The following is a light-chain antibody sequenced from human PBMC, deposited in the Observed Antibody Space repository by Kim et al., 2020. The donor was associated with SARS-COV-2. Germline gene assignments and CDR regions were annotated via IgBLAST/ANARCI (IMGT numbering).Light chain of an antibody. V-gene: IGLV3-1*01. Sequence: SYELTQPPSVSVSPGQTASITCSGDKLGDKNVCWYQQKPGQSPVLVIYEDYKRPSGIPERVSGSNSGKTATLTISGSQAMDEADYFCQAWDSSTVVFGGG. J-gene: IGLJ2*01. CDR2: EDY. CDR1: KLGDKN. CDR3: QAWDSSTVV.